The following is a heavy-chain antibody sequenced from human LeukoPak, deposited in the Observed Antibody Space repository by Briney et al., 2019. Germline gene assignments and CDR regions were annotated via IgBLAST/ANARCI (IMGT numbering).Heavy chain of an antibody. CDR2: IWYDGSTK. J-gene: IGHJ6*03. CDR1: GFAFSSYG. V-gene: IGHV3-33*01. Sequence: PGGSLRLSCAASGFAFSSYGMHWVRQAPGKGLEWVAVIWYDGSTKYYADSVKGRFTISRDNSKNTLYLQMNSLRAEDTAVYYCARGQQSVLNYYYYPMDVWGKGTTVTVSS. D-gene: IGHD6-13*01. CDR3: ARGQQSVLNYYYYPMDV.